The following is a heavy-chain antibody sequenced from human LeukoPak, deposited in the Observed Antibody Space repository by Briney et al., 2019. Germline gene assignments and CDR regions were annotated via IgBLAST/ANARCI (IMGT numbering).Heavy chain of an antibody. CDR3: ARGPRGNSGSSGY. J-gene: IGHJ4*02. CDR1: GFIFRSYA. D-gene: IGHD4-23*01. V-gene: IGHV3-30*04. Sequence: PGRSLRLSCAASGFIFRSYAMHWVRQAPGKGLEWVAVISYDGSNKYYADSVKGRFTISRDNSKNTLYLQMNSLRPEDTAVYYCARGPRGNSGSSGYWGQGTLVTVSS. CDR2: ISYDGSNK.